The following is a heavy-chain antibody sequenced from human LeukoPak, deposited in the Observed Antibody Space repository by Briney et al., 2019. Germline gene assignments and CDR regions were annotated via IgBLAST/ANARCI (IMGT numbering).Heavy chain of an antibody. CDR2: IYSGGAT. Sequence: GGSLRLSCEASGFSVSNNYMSWVRQAPGKGLEWVSVIYSGGATYYADSVKGRFTISRHDSKNTLYLQMDSLRAGDTAVYYCARESPNSSGNWFDLWGQGTLVTVSS. V-gene: IGHV3-53*04. D-gene: IGHD6-6*01. J-gene: IGHJ5*02. CDR3: ARESPNSSGNWFDL. CDR1: GFSVSNNY.